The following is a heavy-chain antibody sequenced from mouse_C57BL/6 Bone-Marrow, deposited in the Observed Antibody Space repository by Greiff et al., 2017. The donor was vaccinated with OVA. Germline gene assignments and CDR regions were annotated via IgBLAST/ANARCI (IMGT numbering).Heavy chain of an antibody. V-gene: IGHV14-1*01. CDR2: IDPADGDT. Sequence: EVQLQQSGAELVRPGASVKLSCTASGFNIKDYYMHWVKQRPGQGLEWIGRIDPADGDTEYAPKFQGKATMTADTSSNTAYLQLSSLTSEDTAVYYCTTAYYGSGDVDYWGQGTTLTVSS. J-gene: IGHJ2*01. D-gene: IGHD1-1*01. CDR3: TTAYYGSGDVDY. CDR1: GFNIKDYY.